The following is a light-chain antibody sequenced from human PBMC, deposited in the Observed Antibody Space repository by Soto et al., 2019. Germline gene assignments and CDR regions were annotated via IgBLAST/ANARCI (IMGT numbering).Light chain of an antibody. CDR1: QSVRSW. J-gene: IGKJ3*01. V-gene: IGKV1-5*01. Sequence: DIQMTQSPATLSASVGDRVSITCRASQSVRSWLAWYQQKPGTAPKLLIFDASRLESGVPSRFSGSGSGTDFTLTISSLQPEDFATYYCQQSYSTPRTFGPGTKVDI. CDR2: DAS. CDR3: QQSYSTPRT.